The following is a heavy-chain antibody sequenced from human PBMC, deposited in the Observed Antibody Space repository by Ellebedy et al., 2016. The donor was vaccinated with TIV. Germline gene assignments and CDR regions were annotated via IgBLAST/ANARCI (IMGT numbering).Heavy chain of an antibody. CDR3: ARDRSEFDY. CDR2: IYYSGST. J-gene: IGHJ4*02. V-gene: IGHV4-59*01. CDR1: GGSISSYY. Sequence: SETLSLTCTVSGGSISSYYWSWIRQPPVKGLGWIGYIYYSGSTNYNPTLKSRVTISVDTSKNQFSLKLSSATAADTAVYYCARDRSEFDYWGQGTLVTVSS. D-gene: IGHD6-19*01.